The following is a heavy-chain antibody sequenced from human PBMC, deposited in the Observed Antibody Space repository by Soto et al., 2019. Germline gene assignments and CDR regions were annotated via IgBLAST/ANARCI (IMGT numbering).Heavy chain of an antibody. J-gene: IGHJ4*02. D-gene: IGHD3-10*01. CDR2: IYYTGRT. CDR3: AGFYGSDTYFTFQADS. V-gene: IGHV4-59*01. CDR1: GGSMRGYF. Sequence: SETLSLTCTVSGGSMRGYFWTWIRQPPGKGLEWIGYIYYTGRTNYNPSLKSRLTISVDTSNNQFSLRLDSVTAADTAVYYCAGFYGSDTYFTFQADSWGQGIQVTVSS.